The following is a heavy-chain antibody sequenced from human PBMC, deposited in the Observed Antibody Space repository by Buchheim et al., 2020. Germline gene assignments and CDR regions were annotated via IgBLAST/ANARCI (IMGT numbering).Heavy chain of an antibody. CDR3: ARGLGDFWSGYHNWFDP. D-gene: IGHD3-3*01. Sequence: QVQLQQWGAGLLTPSETLSLTCAVYGGSFSGYYWSWIRQPPGRGLEWIGEINHSGSTNYNPSLKSRVTISVDTSKNQFSLKLSSVTAADTAVYYCARGLGDFWSGYHNWFDPWGQGTL. CDR2: INHSGST. CDR1: GGSFSGYY. J-gene: IGHJ5*02. V-gene: IGHV4-34*01.